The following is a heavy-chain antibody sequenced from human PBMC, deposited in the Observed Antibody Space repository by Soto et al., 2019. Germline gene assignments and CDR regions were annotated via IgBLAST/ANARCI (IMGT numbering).Heavy chain of an antibody. Sequence: SETLSLTCAVSGGSISSSQWWCWVRQSPGRGLEWIGEIYHSGSTNYNPSLYSRVTVSLDKSKDQFSLKLTSVTAADTAIYYCATREGLPDPFDIWGHGTMVTV. CDR1: GGSISSSQW. D-gene: IGHD1-26*01. V-gene: IGHV4-4*02. J-gene: IGHJ3*02. CDR3: ATREGLPDPFDI. CDR2: IYHSGST.